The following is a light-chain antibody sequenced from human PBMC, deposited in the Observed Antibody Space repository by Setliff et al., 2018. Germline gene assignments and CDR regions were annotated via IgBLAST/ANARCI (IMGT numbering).Light chain of an antibody. CDR3: AAWDDSLNGEV. Sequence: QSALTQPPSASGTPGQRVTISCSGSSSNIGSNTVNWYQQLPGTAPKLLIYRNNQRPSGVPDRFSGSKSGTSASLAISGLRSEDEADYYCAAWDDSLNGEVFGTGTKVTVL. J-gene: IGLJ1*01. CDR2: RNN. CDR1: SSNIGSNT. V-gene: IGLV1-44*01.